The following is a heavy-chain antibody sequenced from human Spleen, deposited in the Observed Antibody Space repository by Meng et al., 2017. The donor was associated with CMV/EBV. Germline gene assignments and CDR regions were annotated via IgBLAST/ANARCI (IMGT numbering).Heavy chain of an antibody. D-gene: IGHD2-21*02. V-gene: IGHV3-15*01. J-gene: IGHJ3*01. CDR2: IKRNADGGTV. CDR3: TTDHIGVVTGQPEAFDF. Sequence: GESLKISCEPSGFSLRDAYMNWVRQAPGKGLEWVGRIKRNADGGTVDYAAPVKGRFTTSRDDSQNTLYLQLSRLIPEDTALYYCTTDHIGVVTGQPEAFDFWGQGTLVTVSS. CDR1: GFSLRDAY.